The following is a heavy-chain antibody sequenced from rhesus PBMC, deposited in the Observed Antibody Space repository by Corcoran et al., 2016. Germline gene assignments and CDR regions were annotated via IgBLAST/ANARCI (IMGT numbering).Heavy chain of an antibody. Sequence: QVQLQESGPGLVKPSETQSLTCAVSGGSISGYYWNWIRQPPGKGLEWIGYIGGSSGSTYYNPSLKSRVTISTDTSKNQFSLKLSSVTAADTAVYYCARFRYYEDDYGYYTYYFDYWGQGVLVTVSS. CDR1: GGSISGYY. V-gene: IGHV4-165*02. D-gene: IGHD3-9*01. J-gene: IGHJ4*01. CDR3: ARFRYYEDDYGYYTYYFDY. CDR2: IGGSSGST.